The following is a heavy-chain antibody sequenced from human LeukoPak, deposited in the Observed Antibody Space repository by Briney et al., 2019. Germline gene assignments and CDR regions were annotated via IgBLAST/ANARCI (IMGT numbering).Heavy chain of an antibody. CDR1: GYTFTSYG. V-gene: IGHV1-69*13. Sequence: PVKVSCKASGYTFTSYGISWVRQAPGQGLEWMGGIIPIFGTANYAQKFQGRVTITADESTSTAYMELSSLRSEDTAVYYCAREVGANDYWGQGTLVTVSS. J-gene: IGHJ4*02. D-gene: IGHD1-26*01. CDR3: AREVGANDY. CDR2: IIPIFGTA.